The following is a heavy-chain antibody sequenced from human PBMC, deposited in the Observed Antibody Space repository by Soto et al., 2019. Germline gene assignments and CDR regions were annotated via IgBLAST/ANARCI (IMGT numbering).Heavy chain of an antibody. Sequence: VASVKVSCKASGYTFTSYAMHWVRQAPGQRLEWMGWINAGNGNTKYSQKFQGRVTITRDTSASTAYMELSSLRSEDTAVYYCARDGDDYYDSSGYYYSPGGYWGQGTLVTVSS. CDR3: ARDGDDYYDSSGYYYSPGGY. D-gene: IGHD3-22*01. CDR2: INAGNGNT. CDR1: GYTFTSYA. J-gene: IGHJ4*02. V-gene: IGHV1-3*01.